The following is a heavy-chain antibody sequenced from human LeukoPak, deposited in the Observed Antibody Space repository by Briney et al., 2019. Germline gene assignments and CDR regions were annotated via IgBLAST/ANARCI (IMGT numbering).Heavy chain of an antibody. CDR3: ARDYCSGGSCYATLFDY. V-gene: IGHV3-30-3*01. J-gene: IGHJ4*02. D-gene: IGHD2-15*01. CDR2: ISYDGSNK. Sequence: PGGSLRLSCAASGFTFSSYAMHWVRQAPGKGLEWVAVISYDGSNKYYADSVKGRFTISRDNSKNTLYLQMNSLRAEDTAVYYCARDYCSGGSCYATLFDYWGQGTLVTVSS. CDR1: GFTFSSYA.